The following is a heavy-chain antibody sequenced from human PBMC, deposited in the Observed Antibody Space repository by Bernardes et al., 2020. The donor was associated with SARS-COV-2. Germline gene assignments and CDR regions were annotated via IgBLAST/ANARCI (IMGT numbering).Heavy chain of an antibody. CDR3: TRHGSGITIFGVVNRYGIDV. D-gene: IGHD3-3*01. J-gene: IGHJ6*02. CDR2: IYYSGST. Sequence: SETLSLTCTVSGCSISSSSYYWGWIRQPPGKGLEWLGSIYYSGSTYYNPTLKSRVTISVDTSKNQFHLKLSSVTAADTAVYYCTRHGSGITIFGVVNRYGIDVWGQGTTVTVSS. CDR1: GCSISSSSYY. V-gene: IGHV4-39*01.